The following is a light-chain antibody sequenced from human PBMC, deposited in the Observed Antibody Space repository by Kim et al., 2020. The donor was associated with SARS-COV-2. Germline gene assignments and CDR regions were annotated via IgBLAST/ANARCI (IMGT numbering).Light chain of an antibody. J-gene: IGKJ4*01. CDR2: GAS. Sequence: EIVLTQSPDILSLSPGERVILFCRASQSVASSTYLAWYQQKPGQAPRLLIYGASSRATGIPDRFSGSGSGTDFTLTISRLEPEDFAVYFCQHYGILPFTFGGGTKLEI. V-gene: IGKV3-20*01. CDR1: QSVASSTY. CDR3: QHYGILPFT.